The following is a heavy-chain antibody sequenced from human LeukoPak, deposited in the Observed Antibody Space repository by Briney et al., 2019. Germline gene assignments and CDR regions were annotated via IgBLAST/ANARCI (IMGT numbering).Heavy chain of an antibody. Sequence: SETLSLTRAVYGGPFSGYYWSWIRQPPGKGLEWIGEINHSGSTNYNPSLKSRVTISVDTSKNQFSLKLSSVTAADTAVYYCARGGTDGLLWFGESPDWFDPWGQGTLVTVSS. D-gene: IGHD3-10*01. J-gene: IGHJ5*02. V-gene: IGHV4-34*01. CDR2: INHSGST. CDR1: GGPFSGYY. CDR3: ARGGTDGLLWFGESPDWFDP.